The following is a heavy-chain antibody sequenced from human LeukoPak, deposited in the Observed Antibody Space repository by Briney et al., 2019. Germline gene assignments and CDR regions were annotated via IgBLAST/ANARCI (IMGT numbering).Heavy chain of an antibody. CDR3: AKKVDSNSLAFDY. Sequence: GGSLRLSCAASGFTFSSSAMSWVRQAPGKGLEWVSAMSGSGDITTYADSVKGRFTISRDNSKNTLYLHMNSLRAEDTAVYYCAKKVDSNSLAFDYWGQGTLVTVSS. J-gene: IGHJ4*02. CDR1: GFTFSSSA. V-gene: IGHV3-23*01. CDR2: MSGSGDIT. D-gene: IGHD3-22*01.